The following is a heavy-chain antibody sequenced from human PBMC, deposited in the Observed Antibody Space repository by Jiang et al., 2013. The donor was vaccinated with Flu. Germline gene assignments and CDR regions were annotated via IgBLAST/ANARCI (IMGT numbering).Heavy chain of an antibody. CDR3: ARDLGYDGTSGAIGY. Sequence: GSGLVKPSETLSLTCTVSGGSISSYYWSWIRQPPGKGLEWIGYIFYSGTTNYNPSLKNRVTISVDTSKNQFSLKLSSVTAADTAVYYCARDLGYDGTSGAIGYWGQGTLVTVSS. J-gene: IGHJ4*02. CDR2: IFYSGTT. CDR1: GGSISSYY. D-gene: IGHD4-23*01. V-gene: IGHV4-59*01.